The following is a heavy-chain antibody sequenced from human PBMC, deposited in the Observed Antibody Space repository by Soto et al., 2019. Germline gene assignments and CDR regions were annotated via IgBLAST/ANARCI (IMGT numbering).Heavy chain of an antibody. CDR1: GGPLGPDY. J-gene: IGHJ5*02. V-gene: IGHV4-34*02. Sequence: QVHLQQWGAGLLKPSETLSLTCAVYGGPLGPDYCSWTRQAPGKGLEWICEVRYSGVTNYNPSLRSRVTVSVDMPRNQFSLKLTSVPAADTAVYFCARGGTWPTRFDPWGPGTLVTVSP. CDR2: VRYSGVT. CDR3: ARGGTWPTRFDP.